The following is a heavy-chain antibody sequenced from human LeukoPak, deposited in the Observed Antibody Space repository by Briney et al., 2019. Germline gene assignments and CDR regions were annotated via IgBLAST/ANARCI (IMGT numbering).Heavy chain of an antibody. J-gene: IGHJ4*02. CDR3: ASFAGYGGNSLDF. CDR2: INPNSGDT. Sequence: ASVKVSCKASGQSLTGYFIHWVRQAPGQGLEWMGRINPNSGDTNYAQKFQGRVTMTRDTSISTAYMELSRLRSDDTAVYYCASFAGYGGNSLDFWGQGTLVTVSS. CDR1: GQSLTGYF. D-gene: IGHD4-23*01. V-gene: IGHV1-2*06.